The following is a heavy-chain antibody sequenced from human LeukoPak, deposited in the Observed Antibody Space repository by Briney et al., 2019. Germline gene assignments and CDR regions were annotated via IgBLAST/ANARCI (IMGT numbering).Heavy chain of an antibody. CDR3: AGAREYDYGGNCCPDV. D-gene: IGHD4-23*01. CDR1: GYSISSGYY. J-gene: IGHJ6*04. Sequence: KASETLSLTCTVSGYSISSGYYWGWIRQPPGKGLEWIGSIYHSGSTYYNPSLKSRVTISVDTSKNQFSLKLSSVTAADTAVYYCAGAREYDYGGNCCPDVWGKGTTVTVSS. V-gene: IGHV4-38-2*02. CDR2: IYHSGST.